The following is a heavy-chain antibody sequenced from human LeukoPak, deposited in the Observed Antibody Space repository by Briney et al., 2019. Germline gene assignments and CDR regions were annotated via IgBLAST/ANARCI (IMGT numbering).Heavy chain of an antibody. J-gene: IGHJ4*02. D-gene: IGHD3-22*01. CDR3: ARALSSGYSYTHYYFDY. CDR2: IYHSGST. Sequence: LETLSLTSTVSGYSISSGYYWVWLRQPPGKGLEWIGSIYHSGSTYYNPSLKSRVTISVDTSKNQFSLKLSSVTAADTAVYYCARALSSGYSYTHYYFDYWGQGTLVTVSS. V-gene: IGHV4-38-2*02. CDR1: GYSISSGYY.